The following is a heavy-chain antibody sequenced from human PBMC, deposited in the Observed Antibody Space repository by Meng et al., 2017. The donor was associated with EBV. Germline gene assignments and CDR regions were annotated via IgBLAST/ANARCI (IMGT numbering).Heavy chain of an antibody. CDR3: ASESGRGFTPDY. V-gene: IGHV1-69*01. J-gene: IGHJ4*02. D-gene: IGHD3-10*01. Sequence: VRLGRSGVEVKKPGSSVKVPCKTSGGTFRSDAVSWVGQAPGQGLEWMGGLIPKSDAPYYAQKFQDRVTITADESTSTHYMDLSGLRSEDTAVYYCASESGRGFTPDYWGQGTLVTVSS. CDR2: LIPKSDAP. CDR1: GGTFRSDA.